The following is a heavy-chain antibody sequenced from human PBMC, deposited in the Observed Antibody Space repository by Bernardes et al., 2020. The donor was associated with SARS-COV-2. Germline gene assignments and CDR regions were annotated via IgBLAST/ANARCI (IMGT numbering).Heavy chain of an antibody. J-gene: IGHJ4*02. V-gene: IGHV4-59*08. Sequence: SETLSLTCTVSGGSISPYYWSWIRQPPGKGLEWIGYIYYSGSTNYNPSLKSRVTISLDTPKKHFSLNLSSVTVADTAVYYCARHRNGFDSWGQGTLVTVSS. CDR2: IYYSGST. CDR3: ARHRNGFDS. CDR1: GGSISPYY.